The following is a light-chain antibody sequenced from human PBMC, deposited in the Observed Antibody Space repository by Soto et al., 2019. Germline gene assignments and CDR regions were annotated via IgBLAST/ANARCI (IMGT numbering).Light chain of an antibody. J-gene: IGKJ1*01. CDR2: GAS. V-gene: IGKV1-6*01. CDR3: LQDYNYPRT. CDR1: QDIRTE. Sequence: ATQMTQSPSSLSASVGDRVTITCRASQDIRTELGWYQQRPGEAPKLLIYGASTLQGGVPSRFSGSGSGTDFTLTISSLQPEDFATYYCLQDYNYPRTFGQGTKVEIK.